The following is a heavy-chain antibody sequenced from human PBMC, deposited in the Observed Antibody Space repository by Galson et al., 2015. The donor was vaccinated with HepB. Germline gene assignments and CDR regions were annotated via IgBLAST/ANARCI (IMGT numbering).Heavy chain of an antibody. V-gene: IGHV5-10-1*01. CDR1: GYTFSAFW. D-gene: IGHD1/OR15-1a*01. CDR2: IDPSDSYT. J-gene: IGHJ4*02. Sequence: QSGAEVKKPGESLRISCKGSGYTFSAFWISWVRQVPGKGLEWMGRIDPSDSYTDYSPSFQGHVAISADKSTTTAYLQWSSLKSSDTAVYYCASRHSYLSSGTWDNVSDVWGQGTLVTVSS. CDR3: ASRHSYLSSGTWDNVSDV.